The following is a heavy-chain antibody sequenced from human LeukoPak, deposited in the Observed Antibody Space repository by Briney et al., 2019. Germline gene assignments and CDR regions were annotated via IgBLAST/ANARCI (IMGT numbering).Heavy chain of an antibody. CDR2: ISGSGSST. V-gene: IGHV3-23*01. D-gene: IGHD5-24*01. CDR3: VKALATETRFDY. CDR1: GFTFSNYA. Sequence: PGGSLRLSCAASGFTFSNYAMNWVRQAPGKGLEWVSAISGSGSSTNYADSVKGRFTISRDNSKNTLNLQMNSLRAEDTAVYYCVKALATETRFDYWGQGTLVTVSS. J-gene: IGHJ4*02.